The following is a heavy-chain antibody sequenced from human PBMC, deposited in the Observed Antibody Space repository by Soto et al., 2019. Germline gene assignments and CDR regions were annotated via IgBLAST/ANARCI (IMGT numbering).Heavy chain of an antibody. CDR1: GFTFSSYS. D-gene: IGHD5-12*01. V-gene: IGHV3-64D*06. J-gene: IGHJ4*02. CDR3: VKAHGYDFDY. Sequence: GGSLRLSCSASGFTFSSYSMHWVRQAPGKGLEYVSAITSNGGTTYYADSVKGRFTISRDNSKNTLYLQMSSLRAEDTAVYYCVKAHGYDFDYWGQGTLVTVSS. CDR2: ITSNGGTT.